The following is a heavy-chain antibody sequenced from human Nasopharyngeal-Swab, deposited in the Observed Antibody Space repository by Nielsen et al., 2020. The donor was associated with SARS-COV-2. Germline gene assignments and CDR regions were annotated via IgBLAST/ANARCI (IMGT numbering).Heavy chain of an antibody. D-gene: IGHD3-10*01. CDR2: ISAYNGNT. CDR3: ARDTAAYYYGSGSYYMPPNY. J-gene: IGHJ4*02. Sequence: WVRQAPGQGLEWMGWISAYNGNTNYAQKLQGRVTMTTDTSTSTAYMELRSLRSDDTAVYYCARDTAAYYYGSGSYYMPPNYWGQGTLVTVSS. V-gene: IGHV1-18*01.